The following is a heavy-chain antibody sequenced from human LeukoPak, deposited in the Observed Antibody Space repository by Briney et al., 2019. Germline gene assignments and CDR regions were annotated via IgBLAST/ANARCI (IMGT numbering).Heavy chain of an antibody. Sequence: ASVKVSCKVSGYTLTELSMHWVRQAPGKGLEWMGGFDPEDGETIYAQKFQGRVTMTEDTSTDTAYMELSSLRSEDTAVYYCATVPLFRDILTALDYWGQGTLVTVFS. J-gene: IGHJ4*02. CDR3: ATVPLFRDILTALDY. V-gene: IGHV1-24*01. D-gene: IGHD3-9*01. CDR1: GYTLTELS. CDR2: FDPEDGET.